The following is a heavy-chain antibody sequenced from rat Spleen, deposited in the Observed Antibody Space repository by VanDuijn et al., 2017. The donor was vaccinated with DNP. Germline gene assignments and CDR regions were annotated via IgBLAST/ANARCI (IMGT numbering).Heavy chain of an antibody. Sequence: EVQLVESGGGLVQPGRSLKLSCVASGFTFNNYWMTWIRQVPGKGLEWVASITSSGGSTYYPDSVKGRFTISRDSAKDTLYLQMNSLRSEDTATYYCARNYGGYRPWDYWGQGVMVTVSS. CDR2: ITSSGGST. D-gene: IGHD1-11*01. V-gene: IGHV5-31*01. CDR1: GFTFNNYW. J-gene: IGHJ2*01. CDR3: ARNYGGYRPWDY.